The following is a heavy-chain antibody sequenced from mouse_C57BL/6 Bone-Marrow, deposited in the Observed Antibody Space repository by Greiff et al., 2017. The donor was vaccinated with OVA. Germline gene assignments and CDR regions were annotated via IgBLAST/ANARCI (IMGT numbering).Heavy chain of an antibody. CDR1: GFSLTSYG. CDR2: IWSGGST. D-gene: IGHD1-1*01. Sequence: QVQLKESGPGLVQPSQSLSITCTVSGFSLTSYGVHWVRQSPGKGLEWLGVIWSGGSTDYNAAFISRLSISKDNSKSQVFFKMNSLQADDTAIYYCARNGITTVVEGSCFAYWGQGTRVTVSA. V-gene: IGHV2-2*01. J-gene: IGHJ3*01. CDR3: ARNGITTVVEGSCFAY.